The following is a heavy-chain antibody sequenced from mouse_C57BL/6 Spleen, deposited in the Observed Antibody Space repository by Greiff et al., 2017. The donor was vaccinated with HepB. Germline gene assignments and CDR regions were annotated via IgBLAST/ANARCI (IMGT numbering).Heavy chain of an antibody. J-gene: IGHJ3*01. V-gene: IGHV1-26*01. Sequence: VHVKQSGPELVKPGASVKISCKASGYTFTDYYMNWVKQSHGKSLEWIGDINPNNGGTSYNQKFKGKATLTVDKSSSTAYMELRSLTSEDSAVYYCARAPFAYWGQGTLVTVSA. CDR1: GYTFTDYY. CDR3: ARAPFAY. CDR2: INPNNGGT.